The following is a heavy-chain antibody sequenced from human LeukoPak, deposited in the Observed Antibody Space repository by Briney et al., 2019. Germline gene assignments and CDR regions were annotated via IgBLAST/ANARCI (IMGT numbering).Heavy chain of an antibody. D-gene: IGHD2-15*01. CDR1: GGTFSSYA. V-gene: IGHV1-69*10. J-gene: IGHJ4*02. CDR2: IIPIFGIA. Sequence: SVKVSCKASGGTFSSYAISWVRQAPGQGLEWMGRIIPIFGIANYAQKFQGRVTITADKSTSTAYTELSSLRSEDTAVYYCARPRGRKNCSGGSCYSALFDYWGQGTLVTVSS. CDR3: ARPRGRKNCSGGSCYSALFDY.